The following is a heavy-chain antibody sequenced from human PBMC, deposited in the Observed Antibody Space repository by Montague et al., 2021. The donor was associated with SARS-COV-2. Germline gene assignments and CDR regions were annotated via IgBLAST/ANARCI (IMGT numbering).Heavy chain of an antibody. V-gene: IGHV4-34*01. CDR2: INHSGST. Sequence: SETLSLTCAVYGGSFSGYYWSWTRQPPGKGLEWIGEINHSGSTNYNPSLKSRVTISVDTSKNQFSLKLSSVTAADTAVYYCARGPHSSSWHYYYYYGMDVWGQGTTVTVSS. CDR3: ARGPHSSSWHYYYYYGMDV. CDR1: GGSFSGYY. J-gene: IGHJ6*02. D-gene: IGHD6-13*01.